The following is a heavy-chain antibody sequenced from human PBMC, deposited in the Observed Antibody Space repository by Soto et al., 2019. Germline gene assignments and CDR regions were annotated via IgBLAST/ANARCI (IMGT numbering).Heavy chain of an antibody. J-gene: IGHJ4*03. CDR3: ARWATPLIGPIDH. CDR2: IYSGGST. V-gene: IGHV3-53*01. Sequence: GGSLRLSCAASGFTVSSNYMSWVRQAPGKGLEWVSVIYSGGSTYYADSVKGRFTISRDNSKNTLYLQMNSLRAEDTAVYYCARWATPLIGPIDHWGQGTLVTVSS. CDR1: GFTVSSNY. D-gene: IGHD1-1*01.